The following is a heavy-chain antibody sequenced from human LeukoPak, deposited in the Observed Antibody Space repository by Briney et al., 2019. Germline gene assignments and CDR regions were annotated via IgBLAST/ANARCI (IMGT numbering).Heavy chain of an antibody. J-gene: IGHJ4*02. Sequence: SGGSLRLSCAASGFTFSSYAMHWVRQAPGKGLEWVAVISYDGSNKYYADSVKGRFTISRDNSKNTLYLQMNSLRAEDTAVYYCARLRFTVRESTQDYWGQGTLVTVSS. CDR3: ARLRFTVRESTQDY. V-gene: IGHV3-30-3*01. CDR1: GFTFSSYA. CDR2: ISYDGSNK. D-gene: IGHD4-17*01.